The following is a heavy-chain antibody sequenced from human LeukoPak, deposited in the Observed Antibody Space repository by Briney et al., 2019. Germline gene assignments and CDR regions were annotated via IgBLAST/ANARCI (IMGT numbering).Heavy chain of an antibody. J-gene: IGHJ4*02. CDR2: ISYDGSNK. Sequence: GGSLRLSCAASGFTFSSYGMHWVRQAPGKGLEWVAVISYDGSNKYYADSVKGRFTISRDNSKNTLYLQMNSLRAEDTAVYYCATYCSSTSYLDYWGQGTLVTVSS. CDR3: ATYCSSTSYLDY. D-gene: IGHD2-2*01. V-gene: IGHV3-30*03. CDR1: GFTFSSYG.